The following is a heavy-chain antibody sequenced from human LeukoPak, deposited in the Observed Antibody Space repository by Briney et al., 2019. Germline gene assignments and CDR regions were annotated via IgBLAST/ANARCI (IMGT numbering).Heavy chain of an antibody. D-gene: IGHD5-24*01. Sequence: GGSLRLSCAASGFTFSSYAMSWVRQAPGKGLEWVSAISGGGGTTYYADSVKGRFTISRDNSKNSLYLQMNSLRAEDTAVYYCAKAQMATITDFDHWGQGTLVTVSS. V-gene: IGHV3-23*01. CDR3: AKAQMATITDFDH. J-gene: IGHJ4*02. CDR2: ISGGGGTT. CDR1: GFTFSSYA.